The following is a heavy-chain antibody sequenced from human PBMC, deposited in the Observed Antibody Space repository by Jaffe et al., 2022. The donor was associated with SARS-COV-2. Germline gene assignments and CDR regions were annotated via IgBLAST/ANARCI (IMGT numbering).Heavy chain of an antibody. J-gene: IGHJ2*01. CDR1: GGSVSTTSYY. V-gene: IGHV4-39*01. CDR3: ARRHSSHRYFDL. Sequence: QLQLQESGPGLVKPSETLSLTCTASGGSVSTTSYYWDWIRQPPGKGLEWIGSVYYSGSTFYNPSLKSRVTISVDTSKNQFSLKLSSVTAADAAVYYCARRHSSHRYFDLWGRGTLVTVSS. CDR2: VYYSGST.